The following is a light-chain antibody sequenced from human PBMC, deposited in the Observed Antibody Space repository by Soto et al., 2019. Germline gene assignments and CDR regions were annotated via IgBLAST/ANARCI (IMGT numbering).Light chain of an antibody. CDR1: QSVSSN. J-gene: IGKJ3*01. CDR2: GAS. Sequence: EIVLTQSPGTLSLSPGERATLSCRASQSVSSNLAWYQQKPGQAPRLLIYGASSRATGIPDRFSGSGSGTDFTLTISRLEPEDFAVYYCQQYGSSLFTFGPGTKVDIK. V-gene: IGKV3-20*01. CDR3: QQYGSSLFT.